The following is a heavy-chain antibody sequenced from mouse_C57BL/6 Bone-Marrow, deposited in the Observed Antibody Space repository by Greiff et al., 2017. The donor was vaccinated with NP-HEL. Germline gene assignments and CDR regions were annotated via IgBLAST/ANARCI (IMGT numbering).Heavy chain of an antibody. CDR3: ARHGIYYGSSYWYFEV. D-gene: IGHD1-1*01. V-gene: IGHV2-6-1*01. J-gene: IGHJ1*03. CDR1: GFSLTSYG. Sequence: VQLVESGPGLVAPSQSLSITCTVSGFSLTSYGVHWVRQPPGKGLEWLVVIWSDGSTTYNSALESRLSISKDNSKSQGFLKMNSLQTDDTAMYYCARHGIYYGSSYWYFEVWGTGTTVTVSS. CDR2: IWSDGST.